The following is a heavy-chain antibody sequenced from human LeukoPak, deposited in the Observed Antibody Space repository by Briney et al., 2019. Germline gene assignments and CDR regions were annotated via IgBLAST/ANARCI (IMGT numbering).Heavy chain of an antibody. CDR3: ARENLNWNYRSYYYYYMDV. CDR2: INPSGGST. Sequence: ASVKVSCKASGYTFTSYDMHWVRQAPGQGLEWMGIINPSGGSTSYAQKFQGRVTMTRDMPTSTVYMELSSLRSEDTAVYYCARENLNWNYRSYYYYYMDVWGKGTTVTVSS. D-gene: IGHD1-7*01. CDR1: GYTFTSYD. V-gene: IGHV1-46*01. J-gene: IGHJ6*03.